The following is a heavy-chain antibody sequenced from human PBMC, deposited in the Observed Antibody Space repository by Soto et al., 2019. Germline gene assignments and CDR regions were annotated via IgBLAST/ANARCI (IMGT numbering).Heavy chain of an antibody. D-gene: IGHD3-22*01. V-gene: IGHV4-31*03. CDR1: GGSISSGGYY. Sequence: PSETLSLTGTVSGGSISSGGYYWSWIRQHPGKGLEWIGYIYYSGSTYYNPSLKSRVTISVDTSKNQFSLKLSSVTAADTAVYYCARLYDSSGYYYVYAFDIWGQGTMVTVSS. CDR3: ARLYDSSGYYYVYAFDI. CDR2: IYYSGST. J-gene: IGHJ3*02.